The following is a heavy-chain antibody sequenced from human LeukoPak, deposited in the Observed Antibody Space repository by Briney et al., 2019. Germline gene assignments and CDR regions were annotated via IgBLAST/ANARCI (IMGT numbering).Heavy chain of an antibody. CDR1: RFTFSSYA. CDR3: AKEEGMVPLRN. V-gene: IGHV3-23*01. J-gene: IGHJ4*02. CDR2: ISGSGGST. Sequence: GGSLSLSCAVSRFTFSSYAMSCVRQAPGKGREWVSAISGSGGSTYYADSVKGRFTISRDNSKNTLYLQMNSLRAEDTAVYYCAKEEGMVPLRNWGQGTLVTVSS. D-gene: IGHD3-10*01.